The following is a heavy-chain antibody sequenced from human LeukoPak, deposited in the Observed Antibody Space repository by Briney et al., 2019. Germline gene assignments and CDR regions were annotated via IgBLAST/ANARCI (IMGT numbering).Heavy chain of an antibody. CDR3: ARGKVEAAAAYYYGMDV. CDR2: INHSGST. Sequence: SETLSLTCAVYGGSFSGYYWSWIRQPPGEGLEWIGEINHSGSTNYNPSLKSRVTISVDTSKNQFSLKLSSVTAADTAVYYCARGKVEAAAAYYYGMDVWGQGTTVTVSS. J-gene: IGHJ6*02. CDR1: GGSFSGYY. D-gene: IGHD6-13*01. V-gene: IGHV4-34*01.